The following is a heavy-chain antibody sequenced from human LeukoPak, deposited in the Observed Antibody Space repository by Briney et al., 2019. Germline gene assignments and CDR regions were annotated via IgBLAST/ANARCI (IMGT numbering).Heavy chain of an antibody. Sequence: SETLSLTCTVSGGSISSYYWSWIRQPPGKGPEWIGYIYYSGSTNYNPSLKSRVTISVDTSKNQFSLKLSSVTAADTAVYYCARDGYSSSLDPWGQGTLVTVSS. J-gene: IGHJ5*02. CDR2: IYYSGST. CDR3: ARDGYSSSLDP. V-gene: IGHV4-59*01. D-gene: IGHD6-13*01. CDR1: GGSISSYY.